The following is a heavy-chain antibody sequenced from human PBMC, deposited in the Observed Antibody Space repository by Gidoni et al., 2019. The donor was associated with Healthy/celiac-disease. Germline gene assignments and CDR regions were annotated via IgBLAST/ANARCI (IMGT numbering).Heavy chain of an antibody. CDR2: IIPILGIA. V-gene: IGHV1-69*09. J-gene: IGHJ4*02. CDR1: GGTFSSYA. D-gene: IGHD5-12*01. CDR3: AKDGYNFPDY. Sequence: QVQLVQSGAEVKKPGSSVKVSCKASGGTFSSYAISWVRQAPGQGLEWMGRIIPILGIANYAQKFQGRGTITADKSTSTAYMELSSLRSEDTAVYYCAKDGYNFPDYWGQGTLVTVSS.